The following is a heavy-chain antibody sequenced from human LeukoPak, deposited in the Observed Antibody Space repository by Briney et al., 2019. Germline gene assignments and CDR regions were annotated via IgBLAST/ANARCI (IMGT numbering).Heavy chain of an antibody. CDR3: ARVRDYDTLTGLYHYYMDV. J-gene: IGHJ6*03. CDR2: IRFDGSHK. Sequence: GGSLRLSCAASGFTFSSFGIHWVRQAPGKGLEWVAFIRFDGSHKYYADSVKGRFTISRDNSKNTLYLQMNSLGAEDTAVYYCARVRDYDTLTGLYHYYMDVWGKGTTVTVSS. D-gene: IGHD3-9*01. V-gene: IGHV3-30*02. CDR1: GFTFSSFG.